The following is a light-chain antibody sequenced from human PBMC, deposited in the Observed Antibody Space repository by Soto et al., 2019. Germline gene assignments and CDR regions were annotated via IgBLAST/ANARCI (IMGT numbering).Light chain of an antibody. Sequence: DIVLSQSPDSLAVSLFESATIKCKASRIVLYSANNRNYLAWYQKRLGQPPKLLLYWASTRESGVPDRFSGSGSGTDFTLTISSLQAEDVAVYFCQQYYSAPLTFGGGTKVDIK. CDR2: WAS. CDR1: RIVLYSANNRNY. J-gene: IGKJ4*01. CDR3: QQYYSAPLT. V-gene: IGKV4-1*01.